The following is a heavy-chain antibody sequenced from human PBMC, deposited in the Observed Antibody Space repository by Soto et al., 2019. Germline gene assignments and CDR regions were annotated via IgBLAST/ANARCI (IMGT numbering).Heavy chain of an antibody. J-gene: IGHJ4*02. V-gene: IGHV3-23*01. D-gene: IGHD2-2*01. Sequence: EVQLLESGGGLVQPGGSLRLSCAASGFTFSSYAMNWVRQAPGKGLEWVSAISSSGDRTYYADSVKGRFTISRDNSKNTLYLQVNSLRADDTAVYSCAKSTLYCSGTSCYVFDVWGQGTLVTVSS. CDR2: ISSSGDRT. CDR3: AKSTLYCSGTSCYVFDV. CDR1: GFTFSSYA.